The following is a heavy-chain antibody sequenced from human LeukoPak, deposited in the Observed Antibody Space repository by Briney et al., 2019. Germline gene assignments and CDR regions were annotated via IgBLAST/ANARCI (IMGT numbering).Heavy chain of an antibody. CDR2: INPNSGGT. CDR1: GYTFIGYY. V-gene: IGHV1-2*02. D-gene: IGHD3-10*01. J-gene: IGHJ5*02. Sequence: ASVKVSCKASGYTFIGYYMHWVRQAPGQGLEWMGWINPNSGGTNYAQKFQGRVTMTRDTSISTAYMELSRLRSDDTAVYYCARDPLMYYGSGSYFDPWGQGTLVTVSS. CDR3: ARDPLMYYGSGSYFDP.